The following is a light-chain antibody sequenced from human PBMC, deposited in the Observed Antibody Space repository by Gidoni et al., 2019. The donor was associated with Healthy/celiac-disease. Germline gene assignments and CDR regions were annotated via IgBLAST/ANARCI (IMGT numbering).Light chain of an antibody. Sequence: ELVLTQSPATLSLSPGERATLSCRASQSVSSYLAWYQQKPGQAPRLLIYDASNRATGIPARFSGSGSGTDFTRTISSLEPEDFAVYYGQQRSNWPPGFTFGPGTKVDIK. CDR3: QQRSNWPPGFT. CDR1: QSVSSY. J-gene: IGKJ3*01. V-gene: IGKV3-11*01. CDR2: DAS.